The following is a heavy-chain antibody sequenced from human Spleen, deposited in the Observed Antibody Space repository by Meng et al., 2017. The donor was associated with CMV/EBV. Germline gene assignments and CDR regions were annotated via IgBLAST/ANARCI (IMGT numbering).Heavy chain of an antibody. Sequence: AETLSLTCRVSGYSISSGYDWGWVRQPPGKGLEWIGSMYHTGSPYYNPSIKSRVTMSADRSKNQLSLKLSSVTAADTAVYFCTRESATYTDLAEYYFDFWGRGTLVTVSS. J-gene: IGHJ4*02. D-gene: IGHD1-1*01. CDR2: MYHTGSP. V-gene: IGHV4-38-2*02. CDR3: TRESATYTDLAEYYFDF. CDR1: GYSISSGYD.